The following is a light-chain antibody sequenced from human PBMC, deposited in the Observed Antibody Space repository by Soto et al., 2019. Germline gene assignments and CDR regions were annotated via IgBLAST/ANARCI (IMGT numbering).Light chain of an antibody. J-gene: IGKJ2*03. CDR3: QQYGDYNSPRYS. V-gene: IGKV3-20*01. CDR2: ATS. CDR1: QSVSSNY. Sequence: EIVLTQSPGTLSLSPGDRVTLSCRASQSVSSNYLAWDQQKPGQAPRLLIYATSARATGIPDRFSGSGSGTDFTLTISRLEPEDFAMYYCQQYGDYNSPRYSFGQGTRLEI.